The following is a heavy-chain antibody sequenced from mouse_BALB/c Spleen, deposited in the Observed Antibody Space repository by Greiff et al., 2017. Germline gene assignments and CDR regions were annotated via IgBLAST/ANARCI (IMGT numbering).Heavy chain of an antibody. V-gene: IGHV1S135*01. J-gene: IGHJ2*01. CDR2: IDPFNGGT. Sequence: VQLQQSGPELMKPGASVKISCKASGYSFTSHYMHWVKQSHGKSLEWIGYIDPFNGGTSYNQKFKGKATLTVDKSSSTAYMHLSSLTSEDSAVYYCARGGLRVFDYWGQGTTRTGSS. D-gene: IGHD2-4*01. CDR3: ARGGLRVFDY. CDR1: GYSFTSHY.